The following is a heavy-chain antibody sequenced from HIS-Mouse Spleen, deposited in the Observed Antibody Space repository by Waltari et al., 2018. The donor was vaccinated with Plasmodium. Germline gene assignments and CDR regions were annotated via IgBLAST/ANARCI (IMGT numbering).Heavy chain of an antibody. V-gene: IGHV3-21*01. Sequence: EVQLVESGGGLVKPGGSLRLSCAASGFTFSSYTMNWVRQAPGNGWEWVSSISSSSSYIYYADSVKGRFTISRDNAKNSLYLQMNSLRAEDTAVYYCARDPPLSITGDLDAFDIWGQGTMVTVSS. CDR3: ARDPPLSITGDLDAFDI. CDR1: GFTFSSYT. D-gene: IGHD7-27*01. J-gene: IGHJ3*02. CDR2: ISSSSSYI.